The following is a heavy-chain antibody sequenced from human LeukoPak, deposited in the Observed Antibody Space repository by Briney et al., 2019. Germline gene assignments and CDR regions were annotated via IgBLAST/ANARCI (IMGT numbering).Heavy chain of an antibody. CDR3: ASGYRTFDY. Sequence: GGSLRLSCAASGFTFSSYRMSWVRQAPGKGLEWVANIKQDGSEEYYVDSVKGRFTISRDNANNSLYLQMSSLRAEDTAVYYCASGYRTFDYWGQGTLVTVSS. D-gene: IGHD5-18*01. J-gene: IGHJ4*02. CDR1: GFTFSSYR. V-gene: IGHV3-7*03. CDR2: IKQDGSEE.